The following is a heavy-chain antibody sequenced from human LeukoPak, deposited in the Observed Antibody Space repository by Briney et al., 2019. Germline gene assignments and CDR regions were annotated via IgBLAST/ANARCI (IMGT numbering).Heavy chain of an antibody. V-gene: IGHV4-59*08. CDR3: ARHEYDYVWGSYRTTFDY. CDR2: IYYSGST. Sequence: SETLSLTCTVSGGSISSYYWSWLRQPPGKGLEWIGYIYYSGSTNYNPSLKSRVTISVDTSKNQFSLKLSSVTAADTAVYYCARHEYDYVWGSYRTTFDYWGQGTLVTVSS. D-gene: IGHD3-16*02. J-gene: IGHJ4*02. CDR1: GGSISSYY.